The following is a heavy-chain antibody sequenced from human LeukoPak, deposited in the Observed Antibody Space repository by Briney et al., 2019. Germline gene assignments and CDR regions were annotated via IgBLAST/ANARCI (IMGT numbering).Heavy chain of an antibody. D-gene: IGHD3-10*01. V-gene: IGHV4-59*02. CDR2: INYSEST. CDR3: ARVSVNGSGSDFLDY. CDR1: GGTVSWYY. J-gene: IGHJ4*02. Sequence: TLPGTVAGGTVSWYYCPCHRHPAGKGREWLGCINYSESTNYNPSLRSRVTISVDTSNNQFSVRLISVSVAETAVYFWARVSVNGSGSDFLDYLVRGVLVAVS.